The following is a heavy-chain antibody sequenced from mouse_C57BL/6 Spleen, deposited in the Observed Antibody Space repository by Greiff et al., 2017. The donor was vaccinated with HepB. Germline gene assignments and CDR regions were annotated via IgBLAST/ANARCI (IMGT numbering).Heavy chain of an antibody. Sequence: QVQLQQSGPELVKPGASVKISCKASGYSFSSSWMNWVKQRPGKGLEWIGRIYPGDGDTNYKGKFKGKATLTADKSSSTAYMQLSSLTSEDSAVYFCAKIYDGYYFDYWGQGTTLTVSS. D-gene: IGHD2-3*01. J-gene: IGHJ2*01. CDR1: GYSFSSSW. CDR2: IYPGDGDT. CDR3: AKIYDGYYFDY. V-gene: IGHV1-82*01.